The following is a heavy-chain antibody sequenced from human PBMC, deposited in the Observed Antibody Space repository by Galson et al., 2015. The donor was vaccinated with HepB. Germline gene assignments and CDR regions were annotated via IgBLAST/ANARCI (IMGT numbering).Heavy chain of an antibody. V-gene: IGHV3-33*01. J-gene: IGHJ4*02. D-gene: IGHD3-22*01. CDR1: GFTFSSYG. CDR2: IWYDGSNK. Sequence: SLRLSCAASGFTFSSYGMHWVRQAPGKGLEWVAVIWYDGSNKYHADSVKGRFTISRDNSKNTLYLQMNSLRAEDTAVYYCARDAVGNYDSSGYYSLDYWGQGTLVTVSS. CDR3: ARDAVGNYDSSGYYSLDY.